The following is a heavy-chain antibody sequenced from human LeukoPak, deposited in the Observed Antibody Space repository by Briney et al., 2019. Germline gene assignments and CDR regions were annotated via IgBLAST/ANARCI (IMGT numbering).Heavy chain of an antibody. Sequence: PGGSLRLSCAASGFTFDDYGMSWVRQAPGKGLEWVANIKQDGSEKYYVDSVKGRFTISRDNAKSSLYLQMNSLRAEDTAVYYCASCFGYYYYGMDVWGQGTTVTVSS. V-gene: IGHV3-7*01. CDR1: GFTFDDYG. CDR3: ASCFGYYYYGMDV. CDR2: IKQDGSEK. D-gene: IGHD2-21*01. J-gene: IGHJ6*02.